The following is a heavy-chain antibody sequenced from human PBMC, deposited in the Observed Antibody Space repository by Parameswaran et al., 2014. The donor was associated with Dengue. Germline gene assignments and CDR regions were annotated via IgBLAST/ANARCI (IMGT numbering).Heavy chain of an antibody. V-gene: IGHV3-48*02. D-gene: IGHD2-21*02. CDR1: GFMFSNYA. J-gene: IGHJ6*03. CDR3: ARDFSSEVTNLNSYYYMDV. Sequence: GGSLRLSCAASGFMFSNYAMNWVRQAPGKGLEWVSYITSSSRTLYYADSVRGRFTISRDNAQNSLYLQMNSLRDEDTAIYYCARDFSSEVTNLNSYYYMDVWGRGTTVTVSS. CDR2: ITSSSRTL.